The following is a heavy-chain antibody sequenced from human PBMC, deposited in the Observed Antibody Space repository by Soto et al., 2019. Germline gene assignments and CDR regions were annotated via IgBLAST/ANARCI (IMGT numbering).Heavy chain of an antibody. Sequence: ASVKVSCKASGYTFTSYYMHWVRQAPGQGLEWMGIINPSGGSTSYAQKFQGRVTMTRDTSTSTVYMELSSLRSEDTAVYYCARDWADQQLWSLDFDYWGQGTLVTV. D-gene: IGHD5-18*01. J-gene: IGHJ4*02. V-gene: IGHV1-46*01. CDR2: INPSGGST. CDR1: GYTFTSYY. CDR3: ARDWADQQLWSLDFDY.